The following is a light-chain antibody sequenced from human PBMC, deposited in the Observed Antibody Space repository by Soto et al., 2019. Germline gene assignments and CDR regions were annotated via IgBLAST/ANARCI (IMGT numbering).Light chain of an antibody. Sequence: QSVLTQPPSASGTPGQRVTISCSGSSSNIGSNYVYWYQQLPGTAPQLLIYRNNQRPSGVPDRLSGSTSATSASLAISGLRSEDEADYYCAAWDDSLSGWVFGGGTKLTVL. V-gene: IGLV1-47*01. J-gene: IGLJ3*02. CDR1: SSNIGSNY. CDR3: AAWDDSLSGWV. CDR2: RNN.